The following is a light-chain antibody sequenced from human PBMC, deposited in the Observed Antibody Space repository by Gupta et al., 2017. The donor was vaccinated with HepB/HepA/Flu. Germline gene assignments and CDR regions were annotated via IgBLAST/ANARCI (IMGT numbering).Light chain of an antibody. CDR2: DAS. Sequence: DIQMTQSPSSLSASVGDRVTITCQASQDISNYLNWYQQKPGKAPKLLIYDASNLETGVPSRLSGSGSGTDFTFTISSLQPEDIATYYCQQYDNLRITFGKGTRLEIK. J-gene: IGKJ5*01. CDR3: QQYDNLRIT. V-gene: IGKV1-33*01. CDR1: QDISNY.